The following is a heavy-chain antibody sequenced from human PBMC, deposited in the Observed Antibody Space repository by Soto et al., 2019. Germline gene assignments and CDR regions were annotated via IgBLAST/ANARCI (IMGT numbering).Heavy chain of an antibody. Sequence: SETLSLTCTVSGGSISNYFWSWIRQPPGKGLEWIGYIYDIKSTNYNPSLKSRVTISADTSKNQFSLKLSSVTVADTAVYYCARVVRDSSGYYLDSSTWGQGTLVTISS. CDR3: ARVVRDSSGYYLDSST. CDR2: IYDIKST. J-gene: IGHJ4*02. V-gene: IGHV4-59*08. CDR1: GGSISNYF. D-gene: IGHD3-22*01.